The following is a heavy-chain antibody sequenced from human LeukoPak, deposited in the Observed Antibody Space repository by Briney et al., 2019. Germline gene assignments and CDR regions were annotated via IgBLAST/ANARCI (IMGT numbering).Heavy chain of an antibody. Sequence: GGSLRLSCAASGFTVSSNYMSWVRQAPGKGLEWVSVIYSGGSTYYADSVKGRFTISRDNSKNTLYLQMNSLRAEDTAVYYCVKDLGASPTHDWGQGTLVTVSS. J-gene: IGHJ4*02. CDR1: GFTVSSNY. CDR3: VKDLGASPTHD. CDR2: IYSGGST. D-gene: IGHD2-2*01. V-gene: IGHV3-66*01.